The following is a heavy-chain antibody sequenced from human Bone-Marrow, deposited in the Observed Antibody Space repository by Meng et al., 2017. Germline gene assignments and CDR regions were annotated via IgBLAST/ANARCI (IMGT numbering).Heavy chain of an antibody. Sequence: TLYVAGPTLMQPTPALALACTFSGFSLSTSGWYVVWIRQPPGKALDWLAVIYCDDDKRYIPSLKSRLTITKDTSKNQVVLTMTNMDPVDTATYYCAHSGSSGYSTFDLWGPGTLVTVSS. CDR2: IYCDDDK. CDR1: GFSLSTSGWY. J-gene: IGHJ2*01. V-gene: IGHV2-5*02. D-gene: IGHD3-22*01. CDR3: AHSGSSGYSTFDL.